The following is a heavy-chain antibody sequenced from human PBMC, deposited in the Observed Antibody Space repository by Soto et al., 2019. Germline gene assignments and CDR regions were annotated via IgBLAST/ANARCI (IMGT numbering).Heavy chain of an antibody. CDR1: VGSISGSYYY. V-gene: IGHV4-39*01. CDR2: VFYTGFT. J-gene: IGHJ4*02. D-gene: IGHD1-20*01. CDR3: ASSKKGYNWNYSEH. Sequence: SETLSLTCAVSVGSISGSYYYCGWLRQSPGRGPEWIGSVFYTGFTSYNPSLESRVSVSVDTSKNQFSLKVSAVTAADTAVYYCASSKKGYNWNYSEHWGQGALVTVSS.